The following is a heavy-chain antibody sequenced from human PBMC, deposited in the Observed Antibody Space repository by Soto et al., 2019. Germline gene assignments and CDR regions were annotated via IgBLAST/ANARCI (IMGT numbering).Heavy chain of an antibody. D-gene: IGHD3-3*01. CDR2: IWYDGSNK. CDR1: GFSFSSYG. V-gene: IGHV3-33*01. CDR3: AREGRGTYYDFWSGHEVEYYYYGMDV. Sequence: XGSLRLSCAASGFSFSSYGMHWVRQAPGKGLEWVAVIWYDGSNKYYADSVKGRFTISRDNSKNTLYLQMNSLRAEDTAVYYCAREGRGTYYDFWSGHEVEYYYYGMDVWGQGTTVTVYS. J-gene: IGHJ6*01.